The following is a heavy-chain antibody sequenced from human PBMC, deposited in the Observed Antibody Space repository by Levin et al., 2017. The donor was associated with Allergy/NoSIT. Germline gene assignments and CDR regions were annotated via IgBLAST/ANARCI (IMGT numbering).Heavy chain of an antibody. Sequence: GGSLRLSCAASGFTFSSHAMNWVRQAPGKGLEWVSGISGSGGSTSYAGSVKGRFTISRDNSKNTLYLQMNSLRAEDTAVYYCAKDQQWELPHYFDYWGQGTLVTVSS. D-gene: IGHD1-26*01. CDR2: ISGSGGST. CDR3: AKDQQWELPHYFDY. J-gene: IGHJ4*02. CDR1: GFTFSSHA. V-gene: IGHV3-23*01.